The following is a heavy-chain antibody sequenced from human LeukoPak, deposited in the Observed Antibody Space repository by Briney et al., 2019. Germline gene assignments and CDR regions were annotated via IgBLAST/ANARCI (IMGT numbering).Heavy chain of an antibody. V-gene: IGHV1-24*01. Sequence: RASVKVSCKVSGITLNDLSIQWVRQAPGKGLEWMGGFDPEDGETIYAPKFQARVTMTQDTYEDTAYMELSSLRSEDTAVYYCAKGLNPIVVVVAATHFDYWGQGTLVTVSS. CDR1: GITLNDLS. D-gene: IGHD2-15*01. CDR2: FDPEDGET. J-gene: IGHJ4*02. CDR3: AKGLNPIVVVVAATHFDY.